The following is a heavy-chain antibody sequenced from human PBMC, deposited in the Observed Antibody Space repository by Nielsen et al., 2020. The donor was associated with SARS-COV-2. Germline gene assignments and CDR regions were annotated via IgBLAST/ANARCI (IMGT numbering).Heavy chain of an antibody. CDR1: GYTFTSYY. V-gene: IGHV1-46*01. J-gene: IGHJ5*02. CDR3: ARDRNNWNDPALGWFDP. D-gene: IGHD1-20*01. CDR2: INPSGGST. Sequence: ASVKVSCKASGYTFTSYYIHWVRQAPGQGLEWMGIINPSGGSTSYAQKFQGRVTMTRDTSTSTVYMDLSSLRSEDTAVYYCARDRNNWNDPALGWFDPWGQGTLVTVSS.